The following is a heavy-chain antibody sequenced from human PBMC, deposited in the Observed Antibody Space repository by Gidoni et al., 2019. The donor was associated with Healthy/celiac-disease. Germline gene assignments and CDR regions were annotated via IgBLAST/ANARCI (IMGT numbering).Heavy chain of an antibody. J-gene: IGHJ6*02. D-gene: IGHD2-2*02. CDR3: ARMGWCSSTSCYKARKGGYYGMDV. CDR1: GFTFSSYD. V-gene: IGHV3-13*01. Sequence: EVQLVESGGGLVQPGGSLRLSCAASGFTFSSYDMHWVRQATGKGLEWVSAIGTAGDTYYPGSVKGRFTISRENAKNSLYLQMNSLRAGDTAVYYCARMGWCSSTSCYKARKGGYYGMDVWGQGTTVTVSS. CDR2: IGTAGDT.